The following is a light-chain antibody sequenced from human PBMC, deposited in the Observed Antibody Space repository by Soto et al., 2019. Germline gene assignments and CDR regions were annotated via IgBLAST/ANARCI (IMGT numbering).Light chain of an antibody. V-gene: IGLV1-40*01. J-gene: IGLJ1*01. CDR3: QSYDSSLSGSEV. Sequence: QSVLTQPPSVSGAPGQRVTIYCTGSSSNIGAGHDVHWYQHLPGTAPKLLIYGNSNRPSGVPDRFSGSKSGTSASLAITGLQAEDEADYYCQSYDSSLSGSEVFGTGTKLTVL. CDR2: GNS. CDR1: SSNIGAGHD.